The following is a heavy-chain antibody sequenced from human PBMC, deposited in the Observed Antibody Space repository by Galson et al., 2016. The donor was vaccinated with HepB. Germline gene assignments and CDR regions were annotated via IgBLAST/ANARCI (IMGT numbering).Heavy chain of an antibody. V-gene: IGHV3-23*01. CDR1: GFTFSSYA. CDR2: ISRSGDST. D-gene: IGHD2-2*01. CDR3: VQGSTAPAV. J-gene: IGHJ6*04. Sequence: SLRLSCAASGFTFSSYAMSWVRQAPGKGLEVVSRISRSGDSTDYADSVKGRFTISRDNSKNTLSLQMNSLTADDTAIYYCVQGSTAPAVWGKGTTVTVSS.